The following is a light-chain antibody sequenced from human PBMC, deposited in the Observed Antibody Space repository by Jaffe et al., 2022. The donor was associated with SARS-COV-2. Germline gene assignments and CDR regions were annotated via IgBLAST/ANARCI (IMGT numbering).Light chain of an antibody. J-gene: IGLJ3*02. CDR2: EVT. V-gene: IGLV2-23*02. Sequence: QSALTQPASVSGSPGQSITISCTGSSSDVGSYVLVSWYQQFPGKAPKLIIYEVTKRPSGVSDRFSGSRSDNTASLTISGLQAEDEADYYCCSYAGDSTWVFGGGTKLTV. CDR1: SSDVGSYVL. CDR3: CSYAGDSTWV.